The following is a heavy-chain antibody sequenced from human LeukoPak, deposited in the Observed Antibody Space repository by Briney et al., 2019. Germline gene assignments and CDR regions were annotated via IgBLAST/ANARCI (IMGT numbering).Heavy chain of an antibody. V-gene: IGHV3-48*03. CDR2: ISSSGSTI. Sequence: GGSLRLSCAASGFTFSSYEMNWVRQAPGKGLEWVSYISSSGSTIYYADSVKGRFTISRDNAKNSLYLQMNSLRAEDTAVYYCASATDVLLWFGEFDYWGQGTLVTVSS. CDR3: ASATDVLLWFGEFDY. D-gene: IGHD3-10*01. CDR1: GFTFSSYE. J-gene: IGHJ4*02.